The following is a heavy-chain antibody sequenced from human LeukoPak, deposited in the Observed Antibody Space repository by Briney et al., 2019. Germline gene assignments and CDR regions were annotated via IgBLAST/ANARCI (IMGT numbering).Heavy chain of an antibody. CDR1: GFTFSSYW. D-gene: IGHD6-13*01. J-gene: IGHJ4*02. CDR3: ARDSWPISSSWCFDY. V-gene: IGHV3-7*01. Sequence: GGSLRLSCAASGFTFSSYWMSWVRQAPGKGLEWVANIKQDGSEKYYVDSVKGRFTISRDNAKNSLYLQMNSPRAEDTAVYYCARDSWPISSSWCFDYWGQGTLVTVSS. CDR2: IKQDGSEK.